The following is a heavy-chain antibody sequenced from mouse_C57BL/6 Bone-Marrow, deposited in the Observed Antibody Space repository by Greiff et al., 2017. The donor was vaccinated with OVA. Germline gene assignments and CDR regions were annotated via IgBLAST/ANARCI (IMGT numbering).Heavy chain of an antibody. CDR3: ADYYGTAYYFDY. D-gene: IGHD1-1*01. CDR2: IDPANGNT. CDR1: GFNIKNTY. V-gene: IGHV14-3*01. J-gene: IGHJ2*01. Sequence: VQLKESVAELVRPGASVKLSCTASGFNIKNTYMHWVKQRPEQGLEWIGRIDPANGNTKYAPKFQGKATITADTSSNTAYLQLSSLTSEDTAIYYCADYYGTAYYFDYWGQGTTLTVSS.